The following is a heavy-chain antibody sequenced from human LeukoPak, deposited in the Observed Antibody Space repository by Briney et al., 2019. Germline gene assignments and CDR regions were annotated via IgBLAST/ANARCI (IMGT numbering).Heavy chain of an antibody. Sequence: EASVKVSCRASGYTFTSYDTNWVRQATGQGLEWMGWMNPNSGNTGYAQKFQGRVTMTRNTSISTAYMELSSLRSEDTAVYYCARGRDRYLRRGWFDPWGQGTLVTVSS. CDR3: ARGRDRYLRRGWFDP. CDR1: GYTFTSYD. J-gene: IGHJ5*02. CDR2: MNPNSGNT. V-gene: IGHV1-8*01. D-gene: IGHD2-15*01.